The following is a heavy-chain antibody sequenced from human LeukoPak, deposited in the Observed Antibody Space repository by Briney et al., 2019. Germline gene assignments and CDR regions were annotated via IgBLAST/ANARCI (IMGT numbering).Heavy chain of an antibody. CDR1: GYTFTNYG. V-gene: IGHV1-18*01. CDR2: ISGYNGNT. J-gene: IGHJ4*02. Sequence: ASVKVSCKASGYTFTNYGINWVRQAPGQGLEWMGWISGYNGNTNYTQKLQGRVTMTTDTSTRTAYMELRSLRSDDTAVYYCARASYFYDYSGFYPLGHWGQGTLVTVSS. D-gene: IGHD3-22*01. CDR3: ARASYFYDYSGFYPLGH.